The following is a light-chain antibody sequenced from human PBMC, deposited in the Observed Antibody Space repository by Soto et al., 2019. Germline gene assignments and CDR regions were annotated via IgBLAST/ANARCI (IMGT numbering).Light chain of an antibody. CDR1: ESVRSSY. CDR2: GAS. V-gene: IGKV3-20*01. CDR3: QQYGSSPWT. J-gene: IGKJ1*01. Sequence: EIVLTQSPGTLSLSPGDRATLSCRASESVRSSYLAWYQQKPGQAPRLLIYGASSRATGIPDRFSGSGSGTDFTLTVSRLEPEDAAVYYCQQYGSSPWTFGQGTKVQIK.